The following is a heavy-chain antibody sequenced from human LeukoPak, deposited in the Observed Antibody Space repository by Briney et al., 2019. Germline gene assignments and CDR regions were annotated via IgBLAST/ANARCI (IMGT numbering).Heavy chain of an antibody. Sequence: PSETLSLTCTVSGGSISSYYWSWIRQPAGKGLEWIGRIYTSGSTNYNPSLKSRVTMSVDTSKNQFSLKLSSVTAADTAVYYCARALSGYHGDYASNWFDPWGQGTLVTVSS. D-gene: IGHD4-17*01. CDR2: IYTSGST. CDR3: ARALSGYHGDYASNWFDP. V-gene: IGHV4-4*07. CDR1: GGSISSYY. J-gene: IGHJ5*02.